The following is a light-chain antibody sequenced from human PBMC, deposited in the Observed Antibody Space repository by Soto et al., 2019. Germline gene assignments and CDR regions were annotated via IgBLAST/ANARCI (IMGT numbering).Light chain of an antibody. J-gene: IGLJ3*02. CDR2: DVS. V-gene: IGLV2-11*01. Sequence: QSALTQPRSVSGSPGQSVTISCTGTSIDIGSYNYVSWYQQHPGKAPKLMIYDVSKRPSGVPDRFSGSKSGNTASLTISGLQTEDEAAYYCCTYAGSYLWVFGGGTKLTVL. CDR1: SIDIGSYNY. CDR3: CTYAGSYLWV.